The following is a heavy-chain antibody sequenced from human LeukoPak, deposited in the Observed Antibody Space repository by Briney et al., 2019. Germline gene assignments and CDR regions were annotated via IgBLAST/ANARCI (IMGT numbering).Heavy chain of an antibody. CDR1: GFTFNNYA. J-gene: IGHJ4*02. D-gene: IGHD3-10*01. CDR3: AKSANTWPYYFDY. V-gene: IGHV3-23*01. CDR2: ISGSGGST. Sequence: GASLIRPSVASGFTFNNYAMSWVRQAPGKGLEWVSGISGSGGSTYYADSVEGRFTISRDNSKNTLFLQMSSLRAEDTAVYYCAKSANTWPYYFDYWGQGTLVTVSS.